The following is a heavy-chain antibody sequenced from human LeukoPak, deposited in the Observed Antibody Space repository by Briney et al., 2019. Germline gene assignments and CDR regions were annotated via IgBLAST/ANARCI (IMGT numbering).Heavy chain of an antibody. D-gene: IGHD2-15*01. CDR1: AFSFADYG. V-gene: IGHV3-23*01. CDR2: VTSSGAST. Sequence: LAAGSLRLSCAASAFSFADYGMSWVRQAPGKGREWVSDVTSSGASTDYANSVKGRFTISRDNSRNTLYLQMDSLRADDTAVYYCAKKGAVVAAPFDSWGQGSLVTVSS. J-gene: IGHJ4*02. CDR3: AKKGAVVAAPFDS.